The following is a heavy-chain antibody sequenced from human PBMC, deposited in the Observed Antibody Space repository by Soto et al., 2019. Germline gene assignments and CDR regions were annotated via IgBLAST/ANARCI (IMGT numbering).Heavy chain of an antibody. J-gene: IGHJ6*02. Sequence: SETLSLTCAVSGGPFSDHYYTWIRQSPGRGLEWMGEINRNGRTKSHPSLKSRVIMSVDTSKSQVSLRLTSVTAADTGVYYCARDVGNYYYALDVWGQGTTVTVSS. CDR3: ARDVGNYYYALDV. V-gene: IGHV4-34*01. CDR1: GGPFSDHY. CDR2: INRNGRT.